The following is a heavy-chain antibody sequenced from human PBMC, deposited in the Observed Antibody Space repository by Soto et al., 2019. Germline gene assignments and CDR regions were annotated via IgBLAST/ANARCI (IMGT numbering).Heavy chain of an antibody. CDR2: VSIGGST. CDR1: GFTFSSYA. V-gene: IGHV3-23*01. D-gene: IGHD2-15*01. CDR3: AKRRGAGGQFDY. J-gene: IGHJ4*02. Sequence: DVQLLESGGGLVQPEGYLRLSCAASGFTFSSYAMGWVRQGPGKGLEWVAVVSIGGSTHYADSVRSRFTISRDNSKNTLSLQMNSLTAEDTDVYFCAKRRGAGGQFDYWGQGAVVTVSS.